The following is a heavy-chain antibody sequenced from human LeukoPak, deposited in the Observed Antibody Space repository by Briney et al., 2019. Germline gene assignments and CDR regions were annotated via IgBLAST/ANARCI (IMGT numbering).Heavy chain of an antibody. CDR3: ARGFEVEMATTP. Sequence: ASVKVSCKASGYTFTSYDINWVRQATGQGVEWMGWMNPNSGNTGYAQKFQGRVTMTRNTSISTAYMELSSLRSEDTAVYYCARGFEVEMATTPWGQGTLVTVSS. V-gene: IGHV1-8*01. J-gene: IGHJ4*02. CDR1: GYTFTSYD. D-gene: IGHD5-24*01. CDR2: MNPNSGNT.